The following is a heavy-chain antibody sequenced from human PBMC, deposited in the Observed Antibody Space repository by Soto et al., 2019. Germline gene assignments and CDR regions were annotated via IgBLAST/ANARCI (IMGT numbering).Heavy chain of an antibody. CDR1: GYTFTSYG. Sequence: QVQLVQSGAEVKKPGASVKVSCKASGYTFTSYGISWVRQAPVQGREWMGWISAYNGNTNYAQKLQGRDTITTDTSTSTAYMELRSLRSDDTTVYFCASDVGVQARFDPWGQGTLVTVCS. CDR3: ASDVGVQARFDP. J-gene: IGHJ5*02. D-gene: IGHD2-8*01. V-gene: IGHV1-18*01. CDR2: ISAYNGNT.